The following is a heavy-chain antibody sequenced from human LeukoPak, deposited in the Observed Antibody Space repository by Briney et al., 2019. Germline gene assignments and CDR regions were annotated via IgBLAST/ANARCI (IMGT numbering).Heavy chain of an antibody. V-gene: IGHV3-48*04. CDR1: GIIFSTYA. D-gene: IGHD3-3*01. CDR2: ISGSSSGSTSII. J-gene: IGHJ4*02. Sequence: GGSLRLSCEFSGIIFSTYAMNWVRQAPGKGLEWISYISGSSSGSTSIIHYADSVKGRFTISRDNAKNSPRLQMDSLSAEDTAVYYCARDFWSGYYTEDWGQGALVIVSS. CDR3: ARDFWSGYYTED.